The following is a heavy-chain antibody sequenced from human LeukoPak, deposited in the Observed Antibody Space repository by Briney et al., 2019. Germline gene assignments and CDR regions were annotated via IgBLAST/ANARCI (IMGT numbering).Heavy chain of an antibody. CDR3: ARAASSSWKPIDY. CDR2: IYYSGST. D-gene: IGHD6-13*01. V-gene: IGHV4-59*01. J-gene: IGHJ4*02. Sequence: SETLSLTCTVSGGSISSYYWSWIRQPPGKGLEWIGYIYYSGSTNYNPSLKSRVTISVDTSKNQFSLKLSSVTAADTAVYYCARAASSSWKPIDYWGQGTLVTVSS. CDR1: GGSISSYY.